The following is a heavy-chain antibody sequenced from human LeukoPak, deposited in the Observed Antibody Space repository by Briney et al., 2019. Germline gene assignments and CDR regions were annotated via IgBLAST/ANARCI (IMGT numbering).Heavy chain of an antibody. V-gene: IGHV3-23*01. CDR1: GFTFSSYG. CDR3: AKAMEDVLLWFGEFLPNPYYFDY. D-gene: IGHD3-10*01. Sequence: PGGSLRLSCAASGFTFSSYGMSWVRQAPGKGLEWVSAISGSGGSTYYADSVKGRFTISRDNSKNTLYLQMNSLRAEDTAVYYCAKAMEDVLLWFGEFLPNPYYFDYWGQGTLVTVSS. CDR2: ISGSGGST. J-gene: IGHJ4*02.